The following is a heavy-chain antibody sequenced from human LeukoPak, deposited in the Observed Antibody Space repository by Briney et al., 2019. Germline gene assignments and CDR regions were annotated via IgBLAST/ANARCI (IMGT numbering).Heavy chain of an antibody. CDR2: INSDGSST. CDR3: ARGARYCTSTSCQVRYYMDV. Sequence: GGSLRLSCVASGFSFSAYLMHWVRQAPGKGLIWVSHINSDGSSTRYADSVTGRFTISRDNAKNTLYLQVNRLRVEDTAVYYCARGARYCTSTSCQVRYYMDVGGKGTTDT. V-gene: IGHV3-74*01. D-gene: IGHD2-2*01. J-gene: IGHJ6*03. CDR1: GFSFSAYL.